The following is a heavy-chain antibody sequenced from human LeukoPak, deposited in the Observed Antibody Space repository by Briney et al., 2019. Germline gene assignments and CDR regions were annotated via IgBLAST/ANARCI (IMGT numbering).Heavy chain of an antibody. CDR1: GGPISSSSYY. CDR3: ARDRFGHFDY. CDR2: IYYSGST. D-gene: IGHD3-10*01. Sequence: SETLSLTCTVSGGPISSSSYYWGWIRQPPGKGLEWIGSIYYSGSTYYNPSLKSRVTISVDTSKNQFSLKLSSVTAADTAVYYCARDRFGHFDYWGQGTLVTVSS. J-gene: IGHJ4*02. V-gene: IGHV4-39*07.